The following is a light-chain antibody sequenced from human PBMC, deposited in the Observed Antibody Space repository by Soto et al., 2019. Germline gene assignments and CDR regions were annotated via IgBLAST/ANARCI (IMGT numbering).Light chain of an antibody. V-gene: IGKV3-20*01. J-gene: IGKJ1*01. Sequence: PGGRATLSCRASQSVFGKIAWYQQKPGQAPRLLIFGASTRATGIPDRFSGSGSGTDFTLTISRLEPEDFAVYYCQQYGSSLRTFGQGTKVDIK. CDR1: QSVFGK. CDR3: QQYGSSLRT. CDR2: GAS.